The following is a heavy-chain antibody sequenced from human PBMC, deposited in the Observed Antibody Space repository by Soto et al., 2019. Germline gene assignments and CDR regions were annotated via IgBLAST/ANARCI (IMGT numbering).Heavy chain of an antibody. J-gene: IGHJ4*02. Sequence: PSETLSLTCAVYGGSFSGYYWSWIRQPPGKGLEWIGEINHSGSTNYNPSLKSRVTISVDTSKNQFSLKLSSVTAADTAVYYCARGQDIVVVPAASFDYWGQGTLVTSPQ. CDR1: GGSFSGYY. CDR2: INHSGST. CDR3: ARGQDIVVVPAASFDY. V-gene: IGHV4-34*01. D-gene: IGHD2-2*01.